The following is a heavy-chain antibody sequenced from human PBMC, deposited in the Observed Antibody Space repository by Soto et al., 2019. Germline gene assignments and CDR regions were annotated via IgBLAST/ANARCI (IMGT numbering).Heavy chain of an antibody. J-gene: IGHJ4*02. D-gene: IGHD2-2*01. CDR3: ESWDCSSTSCLDY. CDR1: GFTFSSYW. V-gene: IGHV3-74*01. Sequence: GGSLRLSCAASGFTFSSYWMHWVRQAPGKGLVWVSRISSDGSSTSYADSVKGRFTISRDNAKNTLYLQMNSLRAEDTAVYYCESWDCSSTSCLDYWGKGTLVTVS. CDR2: ISSDGSST.